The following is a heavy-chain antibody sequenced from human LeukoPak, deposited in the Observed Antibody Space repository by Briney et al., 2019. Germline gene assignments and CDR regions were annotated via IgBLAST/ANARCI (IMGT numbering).Heavy chain of an antibody. CDR3: ARVPQHEGNWFDP. Sequence: PSETLSLTCSVSGGSVRSTSYYWTWIRHPPGKGLECIGYVYYSGSTNYNPSLKSRVTISVDTSKNQFSLKLSSVTAADTAVYYCARVPQHEGNWFDPWGQGTLVTVSS. J-gene: IGHJ5*02. V-gene: IGHV4-61*01. CDR2: VYYSGST. CDR1: GGSVRSTSYY.